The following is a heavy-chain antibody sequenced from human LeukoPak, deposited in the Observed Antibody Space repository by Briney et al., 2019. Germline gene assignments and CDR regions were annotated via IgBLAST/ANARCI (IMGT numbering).Heavy chain of an antibody. J-gene: IGHJ4*02. V-gene: IGHV3-23*01. CDR1: GFTFSSYA. Sequence: PGGSLRLSCAASGFTFSSYAMSWVRQAPGKGLEWVSAISGSGGSTYYADSVKGRFTISRDNSKNTLYLQMNSLRAEDTAVYYCASARRRDRVFDYWGQGTLVTVSS. CDR2: ISGSGGST. D-gene: IGHD5-24*01. CDR3: ASARRRDRVFDY.